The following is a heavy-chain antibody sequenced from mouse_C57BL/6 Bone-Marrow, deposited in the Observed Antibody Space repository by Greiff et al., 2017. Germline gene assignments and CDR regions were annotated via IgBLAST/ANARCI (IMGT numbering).Heavy chain of an antibody. V-gene: IGHV1-82*01. J-gene: IGHJ2*01. CDR2: IYPGDGDT. CDR1: GYAFSSSW. Sequence: VQLQQSGPELVKPGASVKISCKASGYAFSSSWMNWVKQRPGKGLEWIGRIYPGDGDTNYNGKFKGKATLTADKSSSTAYMQLSSLTSEYSAVYFCARVLITTVVATDYWGQGTTLTVSS. CDR3: ARVLITTVVATDY. D-gene: IGHD1-1*01.